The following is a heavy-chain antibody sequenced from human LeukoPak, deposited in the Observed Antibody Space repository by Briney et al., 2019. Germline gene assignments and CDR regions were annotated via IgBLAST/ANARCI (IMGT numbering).Heavy chain of an antibody. V-gene: IGHV1-46*01. CDR1: GYTFTSYY. CDR2: INPSGGST. Sequence: GASVKVSCKASGYTFTSYYMHWVRQAPGQGLEWMGIINPSGGSTGYAQKFQGRVTMTRDTSTSTVYMELSSLRSEDTAVYYCARGDYYDSSGYYYYFDYWGQGTLVTVSP. D-gene: IGHD3-22*01. CDR3: ARGDYYDSSGYYYYFDY. J-gene: IGHJ4*02.